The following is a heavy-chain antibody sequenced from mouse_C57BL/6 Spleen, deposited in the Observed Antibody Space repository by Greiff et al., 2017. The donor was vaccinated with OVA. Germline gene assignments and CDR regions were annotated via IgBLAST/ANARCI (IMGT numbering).Heavy chain of an antibody. CDR2: INYDGSST. V-gene: IGHV5-16*01. CDR1: GFTFSDYY. J-gene: IGHJ4*01. D-gene: IGHD4-1*01. CDR3: AREGNWDYAMDY. Sequence: EVMLVESEGGLVQPGSSMKLSCTASGFTFSDYYMAWVRQVPEKGLEWVANINYDGSSTYYLDSLKSRFIISRDNAKYILYLQMSSLKSEDTATYYCAREGNWDYAMDYWGQGTSVTVSS.